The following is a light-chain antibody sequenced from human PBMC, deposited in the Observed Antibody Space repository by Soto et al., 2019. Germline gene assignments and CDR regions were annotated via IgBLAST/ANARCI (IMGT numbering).Light chain of an antibody. CDR2: DAS. CDR1: QDIRSR. Sequence: VQVTQSTSSVSASVGDRVIINCRASQDIRSRLAWYQQRPGRAPKPLIYDASSLQSGVPSRFSGSGSGTDFTLTIDGLQPEDFGTYYCQQGVSLSITFGQGTRLEIK. J-gene: IGKJ5*01. CDR3: QQGVSLSIT. V-gene: IGKV1-12*01.